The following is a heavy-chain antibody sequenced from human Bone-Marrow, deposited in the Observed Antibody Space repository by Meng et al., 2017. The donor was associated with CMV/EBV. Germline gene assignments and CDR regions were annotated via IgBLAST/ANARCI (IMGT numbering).Heavy chain of an antibody. CDR2: IKQDGSEK. V-gene: IGHV3-7*01. J-gene: IGHJ6*01. CDR3: ARDIVVVPAAIPYYYGMDV. Sequence: GESLKISCAASGFTFSSYWMSWVRQAPGKGLEWVANIKQDGSEKYYVDSVKGRFTISRDNAKNSLYLQMNSLRAEDTAVYYCARDIVVVPAAIPYYYGMDVWGQGTTVTGSS. D-gene: IGHD2-2*01. CDR1: GFTFSSYW.